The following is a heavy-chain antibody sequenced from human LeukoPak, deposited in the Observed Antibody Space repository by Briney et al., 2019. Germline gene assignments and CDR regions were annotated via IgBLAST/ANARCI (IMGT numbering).Heavy chain of an antibody. J-gene: IGHJ4*02. CDR1: GYTFTGNY. CDR2: INPNSGGT. D-gene: IGHD6-19*01. CDR3: ARDPTAVADSYYFDY. V-gene: IGHV1-2*02. Sequence: ASVKVSSTASGYTFTGNYMHRVRQAPGQGLEWMGWINPNSGGTKYQGRVTMTRDTSISTAYMELSRLRSDDTAVYYCARDPTAVADSYYFDYWGQGTLVTVSS.